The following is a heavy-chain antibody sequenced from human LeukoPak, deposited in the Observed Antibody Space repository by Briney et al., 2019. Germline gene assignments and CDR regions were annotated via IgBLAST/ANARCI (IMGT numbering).Heavy chain of an antibody. V-gene: IGHV3-21*04. D-gene: IGHD4-17*01. CDR3: ARVRGDYPYYFDY. J-gene: IGHJ4*02. CDR1: GFTFRTYS. CDR2: ISSHSIYI. Sequence: KPGGSLRLSCAASGFTFRTYSMNWVRQAPGKGLEWVSSISSHSIYIYYAGSVKGRFTISRDNAKNSLSLQMDSLRAEDTAVYYCARVRGDYPYYFDYWGQGTLVTVSS.